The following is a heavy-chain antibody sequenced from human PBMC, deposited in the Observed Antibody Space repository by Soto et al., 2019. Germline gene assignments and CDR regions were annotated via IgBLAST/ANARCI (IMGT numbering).Heavy chain of an antibody. CDR2: IYYSGST. CDR3: ARPGGIAAAVVDY. V-gene: IGHV4-39*01. D-gene: IGHD6-13*01. J-gene: IGHJ4*02. CDR1: GGSISSSSYY. Sequence: SETLSLTCTVSGGSISSSSYYWGWIRQPPGKGLEWIGSIYYSGSTYYNPSLKSRVTISVDTSKNQFSLKLSSVTAADTAVYYFARPGGIAAAVVDYWGQRTLDTVSS.